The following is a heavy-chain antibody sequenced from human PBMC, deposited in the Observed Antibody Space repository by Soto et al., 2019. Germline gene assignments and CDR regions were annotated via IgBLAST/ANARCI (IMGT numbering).Heavy chain of an antibody. V-gene: IGHV1-69*13. Sequence: SVKVSCKASGGTFSSYAISWVRQAPGQGLEWMGGIIPIFGTANYAQKFQGRVTITADESTSTAYMELSSLRSEDTAVYYCARVGRDCGGDCDWFDPWGQGTLVTVSS. CDR1: GGTFSSYA. D-gene: IGHD2-21*01. J-gene: IGHJ5*02. CDR2: IIPIFGTA. CDR3: ARVGRDCGGDCDWFDP.